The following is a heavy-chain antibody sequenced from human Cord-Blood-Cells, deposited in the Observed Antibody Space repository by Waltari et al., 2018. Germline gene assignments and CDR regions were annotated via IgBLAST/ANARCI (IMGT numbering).Heavy chain of an antibody. D-gene: IGHD6-13*01. CDR3: ASYSSSQIFDY. J-gene: IGHJ4*02. Sequence: QVQLVQSGAEVKKPGASVKVSCKASGYTFTSYAMHWVRQAPGQRLEWMGWINAGNGNTKYSQKFQGRVTITRDTSASTAYMELSSLRSEDTAVYYCASYSSSQIFDYWGQGTLVTVSS. CDR2: INAGNGNT. CDR1: GYTFTSYA. V-gene: IGHV1-3*01.